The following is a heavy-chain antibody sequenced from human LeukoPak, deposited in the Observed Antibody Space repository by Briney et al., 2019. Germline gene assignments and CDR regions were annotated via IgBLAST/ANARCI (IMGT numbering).Heavy chain of an antibody. Sequence: SETLSLTCTVSGGSISSSSYYWGWIRQPPGKGLEWIGSIYYSGSTYYNPSLKGRVTISVDTSKNQFSLKLSSVTAADTAVYYCARLNWNYDVDYWGQGTLVTVSS. J-gene: IGHJ4*02. CDR2: IYYSGST. CDR1: GGSISSSSYY. CDR3: ARLNWNYDVDY. V-gene: IGHV4-39*01. D-gene: IGHD1-7*01.